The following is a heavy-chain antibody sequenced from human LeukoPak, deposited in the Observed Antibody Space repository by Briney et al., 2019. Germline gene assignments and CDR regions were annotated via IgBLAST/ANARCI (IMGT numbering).Heavy chain of an antibody. CDR1: GFTVSSNY. CDR3: ARDPNYYGSGSYWFDP. CDR2: IYSGGDT. Sequence: GGSLRLSCAASGFTVSSNYMGWVRQAPGKGLEWVSVIYSGGDTYYADSVKGRFTISRDNSKNMIYLEMTSLKAEDTAVYYCARDPNYYGSGSYWFDPWGQGTLVTVSS. D-gene: IGHD3-10*01. J-gene: IGHJ5*02. V-gene: IGHV3-66*01.